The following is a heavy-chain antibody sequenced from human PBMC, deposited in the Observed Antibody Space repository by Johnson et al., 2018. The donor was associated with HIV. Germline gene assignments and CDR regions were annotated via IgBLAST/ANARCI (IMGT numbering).Heavy chain of an antibody. V-gene: IGHV3-74*01. CDR3: AKDRPLVVVTHDAFDI. CDR2: IKTDGSNT. D-gene: IGHD2-21*02. CDR1: GFTFSSYW. Sequence: VQLVESGGGSVQPGGSLRLSCAASGFTFSSYWMHWVRQAPGKGLMWVSNIKTDGSNTNYADSVKGRFTISRDNAKNTVYLQMDSLRAEDTAVYYCAKDRPLVVVTHDAFDIWGQGTMVTVSS. J-gene: IGHJ3*02.